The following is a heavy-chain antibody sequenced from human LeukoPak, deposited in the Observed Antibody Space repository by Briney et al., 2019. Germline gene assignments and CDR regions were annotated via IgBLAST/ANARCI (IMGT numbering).Heavy chain of an antibody. V-gene: IGHV1-8*01. CDR3: ARITHGRDILTGFLRYYYYYYMDV. Sequence: ASVKLSCKASGYTFTNYDINWVRQATGQGLEWMGWVNPDSGNTGYAQKFQGRVTMTRNTSISTAYMELSSLRSEDTAVYYCARITHGRDILTGFLRYYYYYYMDVWGKGTTVTISS. CDR1: GYTFTNYD. D-gene: IGHD3-9*01. J-gene: IGHJ6*03. CDR2: VNPDSGNT.